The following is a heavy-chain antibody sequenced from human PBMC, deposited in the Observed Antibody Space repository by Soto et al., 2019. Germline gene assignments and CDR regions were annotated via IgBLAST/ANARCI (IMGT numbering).Heavy chain of an antibody. Sequence: SETLSLTCAVYGGSFSGYYWSWIRQPPGKGLEWIGEINHSGSTNYNPSLKSRVTISVDTSKNQFSLKLSSVTAADTAVYYCAHDCSSTSCYIDWGQGTLVTVSS. J-gene: IGHJ4*02. CDR1: GGSFSGYY. V-gene: IGHV4-34*01. CDR3: AHDCSSTSCYID. D-gene: IGHD2-2*02. CDR2: INHSGST.